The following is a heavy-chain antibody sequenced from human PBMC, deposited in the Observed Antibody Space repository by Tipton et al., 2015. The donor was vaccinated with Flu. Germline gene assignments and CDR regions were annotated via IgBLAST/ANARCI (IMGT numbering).Heavy chain of an antibody. CDR3: ARSKDYYGSGSYFDY. CDR1: GYTFIGYH. J-gene: IGHJ4*02. V-gene: IGHV1-2*04. Sequence: QLVQSGAEVKKPRASVKVSCKASGYTFIGYHIHWVRQAPGQGLEWMGWINPNTGGINYAQMFQGWVTMTRDTSISTAYMELSRLRSDDTAVYYCARSKDYYGSGSYFDYWGQGTLVTVSS. CDR2: INPNTGGI. D-gene: IGHD3-10*01.